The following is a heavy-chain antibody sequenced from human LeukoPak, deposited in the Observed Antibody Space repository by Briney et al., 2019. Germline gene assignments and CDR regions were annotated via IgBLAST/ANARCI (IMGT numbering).Heavy chain of an antibody. D-gene: IGHD6-13*01. J-gene: IGHJ4*02. CDR2: INPNSGRT. CDR1: GYTFTSSD. Sequence: GASVKVSCKASGYTFTSSDINWVRQAAGQGLEWMGWINPNSGRTGYAQKFQGRVTMTANTSINTAYMELSSLRFDDTAVYYCARGRSGLAADGTYDYWGQGTLITVSS. CDR3: ARGRSGLAADGTYDY. V-gene: IGHV1-8*01.